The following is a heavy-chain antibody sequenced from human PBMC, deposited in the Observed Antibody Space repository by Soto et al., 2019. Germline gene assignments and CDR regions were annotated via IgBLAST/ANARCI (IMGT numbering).Heavy chain of an antibody. CDR3: ARLHSHGTYGMDV. V-gene: IGHV1-69*13. CDR1: GGSFTYT. CDR2: IIPILGTA. Sequence: SVKVSCKASGGSFTYTLSWARQAPGQGLEWMGGIIPILGTANYAQKFQGRVTITADESTKTAYMELSTLRSEDTAVYYCARLHSHGTYGMDVWGQGTTVTVSS. D-gene: IGHD5-18*01. J-gene: IGHJ6*02.